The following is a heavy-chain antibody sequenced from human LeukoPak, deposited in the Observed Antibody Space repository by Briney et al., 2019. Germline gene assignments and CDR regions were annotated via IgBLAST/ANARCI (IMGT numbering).Heavy chain of an antibody. D-gene: IGHD2-2*01. CDR3: WSDMCSSTSSHDSPNSFHP. Sequence: GGSLRLSCAAPGFTFRKYAMNWVRQAPGKGLEWGSTISGRGGTTYYADSVKGRFTISRENTKKTLYMQMKRLRAEETALYYCWSDMCSSTSSHDSPNSFHPCGQGTLLTVSS. J-gene: IGHJ5*02. CDR1: GFTFRKYA. V-gene: IGHV3-23*01. CDR2: ISGRGGTT.